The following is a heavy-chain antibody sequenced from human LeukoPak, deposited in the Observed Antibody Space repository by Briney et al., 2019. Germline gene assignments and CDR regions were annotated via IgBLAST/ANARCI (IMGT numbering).Heavy chain of an antibody. V-gene: IGHV4-39*07. J-gene: IGHJ4*02. Sequence: SDTLSLTCIISDDSISSSTYYWGWIRQPPGKGLEWIGTLYYSGKTYYNPSLKSRVTISIDTSKNQFSLKLSSVTAADTAVYYCARALSPRDLDHWGQGTLVTVSS. CDR1: DDSISSSTYY. D-gene: IGHD3-9*01. CDR3: ARALSPRDLDH. CDR2: LYYSGKT.